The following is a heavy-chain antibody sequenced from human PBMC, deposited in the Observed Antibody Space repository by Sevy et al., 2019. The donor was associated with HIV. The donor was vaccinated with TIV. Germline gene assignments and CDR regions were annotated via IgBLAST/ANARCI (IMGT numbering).Heavy chain of an antibody. Sequence: GGSLRLSCAASGFTFSNAWMSWVRQAPGKGLEWVGRIKSKTDGGTTDYAAPVKGRFTISRVDSKNTLYLKMNSLKTEDMAVYYWTTDRRGGYCSSTGCSRYYYYYGMDVWGQGTTVTVSS. CDR1: GFTFSNAW. J-gene: IGHJ6*02. CDR2: IKSKTDGGTT. CDR3: TTDRRGGYCSSTGCSRYYYYYGMDV. D-gene: IGHD2-2*01. V-gene: IGHV3-15*01.